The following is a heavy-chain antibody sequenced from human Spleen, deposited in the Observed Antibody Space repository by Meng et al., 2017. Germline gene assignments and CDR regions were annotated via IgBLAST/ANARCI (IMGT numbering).Heavy chain of an antibody. D-gene: IGHD2/OR15-2a*01. CDR3: VRESTSLATFGMDV. V-gene: IGHV3-74*01. Sequence: GESLKISCAASGFALSNYWMYWVRQAPGKGLVWVSRIKGDGSRTDYADAVKGRFTISRGNANNTLYLQMNSLTAEDTAVYYCVRESTSLATFGMDVWGQGTTVTVSS. CDR1: GFALSNYW. CDR2: IKGDGSRT. J-gene: IGHJ6*02.